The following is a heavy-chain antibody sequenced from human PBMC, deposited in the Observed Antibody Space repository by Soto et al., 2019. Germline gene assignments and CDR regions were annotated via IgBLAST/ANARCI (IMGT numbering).Heavy chain of an antibody. V-gene: IGHV3-13*04. CDR2: IGTAGDT. Sequence: GGSLRLCCAASGFTFSSYDMHWVRQATGKGLEWVSAIGTAGDTYYPGSVKGRFTISRENAKNSLYLQMNSLRAGDTAVYYCARYSGIRGFAPWGQGTLVTVSS. D-gene: IGHD1-26*01. CDR1: GFTFSSYD. J-gene: IGHJ5*02. CDR3: ARYSGIRGFAP.